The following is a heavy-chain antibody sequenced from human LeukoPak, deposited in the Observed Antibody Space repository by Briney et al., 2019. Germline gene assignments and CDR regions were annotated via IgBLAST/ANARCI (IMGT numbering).Heavy chain of an antibody. V-gene: IGHV4-59*01. Sequence: SETLSLTCTVSGDSISSYYWSWIRQPPGKGLEWIGYIYYSGSTNYNPSLKSRVTISVDTSKNQFSLKLSSVTAADTAVYYCARKYYYDSSTYYFDYWGQGTLVTVSS. CDR2: IYYSGST. D-gene: IGHD3-22*01. CDR1: GDSISSYY. CDR3: ARKYYYDSSTYYFDY. J-gene: IGHJ4*02.